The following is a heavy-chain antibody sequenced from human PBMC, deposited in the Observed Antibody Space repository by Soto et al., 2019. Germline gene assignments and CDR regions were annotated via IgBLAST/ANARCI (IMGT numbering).Heavy chain of an antibody. J-gene: IGHJ5*02. CDR1: GYTFTGYY. CDR2: INPNSGGT. CDR3: AREGIAAAGTDNWFDP. Sequence: ASVKVSCKASGYTFTGYYMHWVRQAPGQGLEWMGWINPNSGGTNYAQKFQGWVTMTRDTSISTAYMELSRLRSDDTAVYYYAREGIAAAGTDNWFDPWGQGTLVTVSS. D-gene: IGHD6-13*01. V-gene: IGHV1-2*04.